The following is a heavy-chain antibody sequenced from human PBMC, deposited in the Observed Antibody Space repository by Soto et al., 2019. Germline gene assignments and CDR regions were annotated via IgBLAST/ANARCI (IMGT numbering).Heavy chain of an antibody. J-gene: IGHJ4*02. CDR1: GFTFSSYA. CDR3: ARDGSNLFDY. D-gene: IGHD2-2*01. Sequence: GGSLRLSCAASGFTFSSYAMHWVRQAPGKGLEWVAVISYDGSNKYYADSVKGRFTISRDNSKNTLYLQMNSLRAEDTAVYYCARDGSNLFDYWGQGTLVTGSS. CDR2: ISYDGSNK. V-gene: IGHV3-30*04.